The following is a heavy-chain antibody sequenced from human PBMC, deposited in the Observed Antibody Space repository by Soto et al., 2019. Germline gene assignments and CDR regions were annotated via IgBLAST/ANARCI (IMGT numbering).Heavy chain of an antibody. CDR2: IWYDGSNK. Sequence: QVQLVESGGGVVQPGRSLRLSCAASGFTFSSYGMHWVRQAPGKGLEWVAVIWYDGSNKYYADSVKGRFTISRDNSKNTLYLQMTSLRAEDTAVYYCARDGAPYYDGSGYSTEGGYYFDYWGQGTLVTVSS. CDR1: GFTFSSYG. V-gene: IGHV3-33*01. J-gene: IGHJ4*02. D-gene: IGHD3-22*01. CDR3: ARDGAPYYDGSGYSTEGGYYFDY.